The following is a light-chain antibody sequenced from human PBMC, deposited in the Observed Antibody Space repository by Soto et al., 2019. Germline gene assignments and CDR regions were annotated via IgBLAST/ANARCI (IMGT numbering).Light chain of an antibody. J-gene: IGKJ4*01. Sequence: DIQMTQSPSTLSASVIDIVTITFLASQSINNWLAWYQQKPGKATKFQIYDASNLESGVPSRFSGSASGTEFTLTISSLQPNDFATYYCQQYDNYPLTFGGGTKVDIK. V-gene: IGKV1-5*01. CDR1: QSINNW. CDR2: DAS. CDR3: QQYDNYPLT.